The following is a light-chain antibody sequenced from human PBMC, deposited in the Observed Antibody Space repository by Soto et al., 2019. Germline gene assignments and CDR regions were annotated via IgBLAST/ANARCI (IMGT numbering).Light chain of an antibody. CDR3: SSYTTNNSPHV. CDR2: EVS. J-gene: IGLJ1*01. Sequence: QSVRTQPASVSGSPGQSITISCTGTSSDVGGFNYVSWYQQYPGKAPKLIIYEVSNRPSGVSSRFSGSKSGNTASLIISGLQAEDEADYYCSSYTTNNSPHVFGAGTKVTVL. CDR1: SSDVGGFNY. V-gene: IGLV2-14*01.